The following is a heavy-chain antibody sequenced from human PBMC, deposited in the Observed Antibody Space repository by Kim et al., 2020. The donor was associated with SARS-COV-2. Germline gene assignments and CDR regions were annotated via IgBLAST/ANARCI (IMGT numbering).Heavy chain of an antibody. CDR3: ARSRGGYSYDEYYYGMDV. D-gene: IGHD5-18*01. Sequence: GESLKISCKGSGYSFTSYWIGWVRQMPGKGLEWMGIIYPGDSDTRYSPSFQGQVTISADKSISTAYLQWSSLKASDTAMYYCARSRGGYSYDEYYYGMDVWGQGTTVTVSS. CDR2: IYPGDSDT. J-gene: IGHJ6*02. CDR1: GYSFTSYW. V-gene: IGHV5-51*01.